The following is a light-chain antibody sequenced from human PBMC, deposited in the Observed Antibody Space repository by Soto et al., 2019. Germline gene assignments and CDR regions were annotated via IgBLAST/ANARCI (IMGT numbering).Light chain of an antibody. J-gene: IGKJ2*01. CDR1: DDINNY. Sequence: DIQMTQAPSSLSASVGDRVTIACQASDDINNYLSWFQQKPGKAPKILIYDASKLEAGVPSRFSGSGSGADFTFTITSLQAEDTATYFCQQYDDLPYTFGQGTKLEIK. V-gene: IGKV1-33*01. CDR2: DAS. CDR3: QQYDDLPYT.